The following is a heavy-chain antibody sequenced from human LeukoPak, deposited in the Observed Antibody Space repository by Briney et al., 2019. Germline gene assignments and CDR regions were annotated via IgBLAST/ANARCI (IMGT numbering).Heavy chain of an antibody. D-gene: IGHD5-12*01. J-gene: IGHJ6*02. CDR1: GFTFSSYS. Sequence: HPGGSLRLSCAASGFTFSSYSMNWVRQAPGKGLEWVSYISSSSSTIYYADSVKGRFTISRDNAKNSLYLQMNSLRAEDTAIYYCARDREAKARIGGMDVWGQGTTVIVS. CDR3: ARDREAKARIGGMDV. CDR2: ISSSSSTI. V-gene: IGHV3-48*04.